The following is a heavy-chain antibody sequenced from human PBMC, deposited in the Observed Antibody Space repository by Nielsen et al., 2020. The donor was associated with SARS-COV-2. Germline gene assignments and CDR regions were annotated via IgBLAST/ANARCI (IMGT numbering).Heavy chain of an antibody. CDR3: ARIYYYYYYMDV. Sequence: GESLKISCAASGFTFSSYAMHWVRQAPGKGLEWVAVISYDGSNKYYADSVKGRFTISRDNSKNTLYLQMNSLRAEDTAVYYCARIYYYYYYMDVWGKGTTVTVSS. V-gene: IGHV3-30-3*01. CDR1: GFTFSSYA. D-gene: IGHD1-14*01. CDR2: ISYDGSNK. J-gene: IGHJ6*03.